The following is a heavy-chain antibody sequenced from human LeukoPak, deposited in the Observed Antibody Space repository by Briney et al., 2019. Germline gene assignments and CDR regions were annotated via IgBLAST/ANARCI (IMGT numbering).Heavy chain of an antibody. CDR2: INPNSGGT. CDR3: ARDADTAMAYSMDV. V-gene: IGHV1-2*02. J-gene: IGHJ6*02. CDR1: GYTFNIYG. D-gene: IGHD5-18*01. Sequence: GASETVSFTSSGYTFNIYGFSWVRHAPGQGLEWMGWINPNSGGTNYAQKFQGRVTMTRDTSISTAYMELSRLRSDDTAVYYCARDADTAMAYSMDVWGQGTTVTVSS.